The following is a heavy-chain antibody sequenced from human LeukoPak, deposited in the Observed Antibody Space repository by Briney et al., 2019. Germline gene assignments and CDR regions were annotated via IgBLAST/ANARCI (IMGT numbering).Heavy chain of an antibody. Sequence: SETLSLTCTVSGASISSYYWSWIRQPPGKGLEWIGYIYYSGNTNYNPSLKSRVTTSVDTSKNQFSLKLSSVTAADTAVYFCARGGSSSGPFAFWGQGTLVTVSS. V-gene: IGHV4-59*01. J-gene: IGHJ4*02. CDR2: IYYSGNT. CDR3: ARGGSSSGPFAF. CDR1: GASISSYY. D-gene: IGHD6-19*01.